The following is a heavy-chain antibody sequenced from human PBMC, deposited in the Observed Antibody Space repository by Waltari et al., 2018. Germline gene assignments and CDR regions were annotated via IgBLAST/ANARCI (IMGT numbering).Heavy chain of an antibody. Sequence: QVHLQQWGAGLLRPSETLSLICAVYGGSLRGYYWGWIRQPPGKGLEWIGEINHSTNSNYNPSLRSRVHMSIDTSQNQFSLQLTSVTAADTGVYYCVRLEDCTGPGGNCYSGAPFAVDVWGQGTTVTVPS. CDR3: VRLEDCTGPGGNCYSGAPFAVDV. J-gene: IGHJ6*02. V-gene: IGHV4-34*01. D-gene: IGHD2-8*02. CDR2: INHSTNS. CDR1: GGSLRGYY.